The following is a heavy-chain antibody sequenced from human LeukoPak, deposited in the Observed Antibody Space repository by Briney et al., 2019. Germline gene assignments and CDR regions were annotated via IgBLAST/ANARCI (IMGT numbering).Heavy chain of an antibody. CDR3: ARAVVTALFDC. CDR1: GGSISSYY. D-gene: IGHD2-21*02. V-gene: IGHV4-59*08. Sequence: SETLSLTCTVSGGSISSYYWSWIRQPPGKGLEWIGYIYYSGSTSYNPSLKSRVTISVDTSKNQFSLKLSSVTAADTAVYYCARAVVTALFDCWGQGTLVTVSS. CDR2: IYYSGST. J-gene: IGHJ4*02.